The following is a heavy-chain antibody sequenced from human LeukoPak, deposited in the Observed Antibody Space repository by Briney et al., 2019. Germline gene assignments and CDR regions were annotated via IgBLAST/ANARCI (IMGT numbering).Heavy chain of an antibody. CDR1: GFTFSSYS. Sequence: GGSLRLSCAASGFTFSSYSMNWVRQAPGKGLEWVSSMSSSSSYIYYADSVKGRFTISRDNAKNSLYLQMNSLRAEDTAVYYCASGIYDFWSGSNDAFDIWGQGTMVPVSS. CDR2: MSSSSSYI. V-gene: IGHV3-21*01. CDR3: ASGIYDFWSGSNDAFDI. J-gene: IGHJ3*02. D-gene: IGHD3-3*01.